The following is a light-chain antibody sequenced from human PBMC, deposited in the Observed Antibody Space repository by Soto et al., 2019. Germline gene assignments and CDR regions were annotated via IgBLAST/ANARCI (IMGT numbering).Light chain of an antibody. CDR1: QGIGDT. CDR3: QRYNNWPLT. J-gene: IGKJ4*01. V-gene: IGKV3-15*01. CDR2: HTS. Sequence: EIIMTQSPATLSVSPGEGVTLSCRASQGIGDTLAWYQHKPGQTPRPLIYHTSPRATGVPARFSGSRAGTEFTPTIYRLQSEDVAVYYCQRYNNWPLTFGGGTKVEN.